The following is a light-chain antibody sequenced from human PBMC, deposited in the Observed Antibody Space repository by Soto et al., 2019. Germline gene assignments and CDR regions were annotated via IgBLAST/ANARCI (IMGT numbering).Light chain of an antibody. Sequence: IVLTQSPGSLSLSPGERATLTCRASQDITTYLAWYQQKPGQAPRLFIYGAYSRATGVPARFSGSGSGTEFTLTISSLQSEDFAVYYCQQYNNWPPLTFGGGTKVEIK. CDR2: GAY. CDR3: QQYNNWPPLT. V-gene: IGKV3-15*01. J-gene: IGKJ4*01. CDR1: QDITTY.